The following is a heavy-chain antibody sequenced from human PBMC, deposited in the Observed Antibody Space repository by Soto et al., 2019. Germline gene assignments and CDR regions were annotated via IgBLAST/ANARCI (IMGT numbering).Heavy chain of an antibody. CDR1: GFTFSSYA. D-gene: IGHD5-18*01. CDR3: ATADTAMVKFDY. Sequence: GSLRLSCAASGFTFSSYAMSWVRQAPGKGLEWVSAISGSGGSTYYADSVKGRLTISRENSKNTLYLQMNSLRAEDTAVYYCATADTAMVKFDYWGQGTLVTVSS. CDR2: ISGSGGST. J-gene: IGHJ4*02. V-gene: IGHV3-23*01.